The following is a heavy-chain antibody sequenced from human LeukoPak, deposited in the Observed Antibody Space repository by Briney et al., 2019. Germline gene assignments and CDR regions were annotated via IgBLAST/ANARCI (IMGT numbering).Heavy chain of an antibody. CDR3: ARRVSPNYYGSGSYSSDY. CDR2: IYYSGST. Sequence: PSETLSLTCTVSGGSISSSSYYWGWIRQPPGKGLEWIGSIYYSGSTYYNPSLKSRVTISVDTSKNQFSLKLSSVTAADTAVYCCARRVSPNYYGSGSYSSDYWGQGTLVTVSS. J-gene: IGHJ4*02. V-gene: IGHV4-39*01. D-gene: IGHD3-10*01. CDR1: GGSISSSSYY.